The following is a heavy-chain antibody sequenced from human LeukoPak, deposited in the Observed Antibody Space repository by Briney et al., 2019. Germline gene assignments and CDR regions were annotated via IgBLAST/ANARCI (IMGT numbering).Heavy chain of an antibody. D-gene: IGHD3-3*01. CDR3: AKDYSHSITIFGVVIHYFDY. Sequence: GGSLRLSCAASGFTFSSYGMHWVRQAPGKGLEWVAFIRYDGSNKYYADSVKGRFTISRDNSKNTLYLQMNSLRAEDTAVYYCAKDYSHSITIFGVVIHYFDYWGQGTLVTVSS. CDR1: GFTFSSYG. V-gene: IGHV3-30*02. CDR2: IRYDGSNK. J-gene: IGHJ4*02.